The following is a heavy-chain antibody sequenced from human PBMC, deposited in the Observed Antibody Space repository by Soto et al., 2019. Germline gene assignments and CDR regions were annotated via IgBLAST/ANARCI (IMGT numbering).Heavy chain of an antibody. CDR3: ARDLGCSGGSCYFYYYYGMGV. CDR2: ISRSSSYI. Sequence: EVQLVESGGGLVKPGGSLRLSCAASGFTFSSYSMNWVRQAPGKGLEWVSSISRSSSYIYYADSVKGRFTISRDNAKNSLYLQMNSLRAEDTAVYYCARDLGCSGGSCYFYYYYGMGVWGQGTTVTVSS. J-gene: IGHJ6*02. CDR1: GFTFSSYS. D-gene: IGHD2-15*01. V-gene: IGHV3-21*01.